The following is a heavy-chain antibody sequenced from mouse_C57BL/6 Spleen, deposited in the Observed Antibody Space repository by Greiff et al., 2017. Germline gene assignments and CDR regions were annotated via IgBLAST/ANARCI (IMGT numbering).Heavy chain of an antibody. Sequence: EVMLVESGGGLVKPGGSLKLSCAASGFTFSSYAMSWVRQTPEKRLEWVATISDGGSYTYYPDNVKGRFTISRDNAKNNLYLQMSHLKSEDTAMYYCAREGMDSYYFDYWGQGTTLTVSS. J-gene: IGHJ2*01. CDR2: ISDGGSYT. CDR1: GFTFSSYA. V-gene: IGHV5-4*01. CDR3: AREGMDSYYFDY.